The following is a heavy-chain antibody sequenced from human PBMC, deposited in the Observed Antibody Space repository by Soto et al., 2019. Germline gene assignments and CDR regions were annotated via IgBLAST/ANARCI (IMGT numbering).Heavy chain of an antibody. J-gene: IGHJ4*02. CDR3: ARSAQYYDILTGYSPAYYFDY. V-gene: IGHV4-39*01. Sequence: MSSETLSLTCTVSGGSISSSSYYWGWIRQPPGKGLEWIGSIYYSGSPYYNPFLKSRVTISVDTSKNQFSLKLSSVTAADTAVYYCARSAQYYDILTGYSPAYYFDYWGQGTLVTVSS. D-gene: IGHD3-9*01. CDR2: IYYSGSP. CDR1: GGSISSSSYY.